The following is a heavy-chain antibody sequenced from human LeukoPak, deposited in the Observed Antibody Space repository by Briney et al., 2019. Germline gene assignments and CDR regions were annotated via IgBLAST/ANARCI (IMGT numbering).Heavy chain of an antibody. CDR1: GFTFSSYS. V-gene: IGHV3-21*01. J-gene: IGHJ6*02. CDR2: ISSSSSYI. CDR3: ARGTIGITIFGVVIVDSDGMDV. D-gene: IGHD3-3*01. Sequence: GGSLRLSCAASGFTFSSYSMNWVRQAQGKGLEWVSSISSSSSYIYYADSVKGRFTISRDNAKNSLYLQMNSLRAEDTAVYYCARGTIGITIFGVVIVDSDGMDVWGQGTTVTVSS.